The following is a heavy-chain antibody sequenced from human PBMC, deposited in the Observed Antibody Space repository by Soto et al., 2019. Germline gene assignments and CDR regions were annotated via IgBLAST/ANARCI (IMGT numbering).Heavy chain of an antibody. CDR2: ISSSSSYT. D-gene: IGHD2-15*01. CDR1: GFTFSDYY. V-gene: IGHV3-11*06. J-gene: IGHJ6*02. Sequence: GGSLRLSCAASGFTFSDYYMSWIRQAPGKGLEWVSYISSSSSYTNYADSVKGRFTVSRDNAKNSLYLQMNSLRAEDTAVYYCARDLGCSGGSCYWLTHYGMDVWGQGTTVTVSS. CDR3: ARDLGCSGGSCYWLTHYGMDV.